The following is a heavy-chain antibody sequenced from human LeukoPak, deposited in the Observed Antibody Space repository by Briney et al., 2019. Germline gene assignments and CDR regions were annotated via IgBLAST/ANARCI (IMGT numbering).Heavy chain of an antibody. CDR1: GFTFSSYE. Sequence: GGSLRLSCAASGFTFSSYEMNWVRQAPGKGLEWVSYISSSGSTIYYADSVKGRFTISRDNAKNSLYLQMNSLRAEDTAVYYCARIRPYYYDSSGYFQGPFDYWGQGTLVTVSS. V-gene: IGHV3-48*03. CDR3: ARIRPYYYDSSGYFQGPFDY. CDR2: ISSSGSTI. J-gene: IGHJ4*02. D-gene: IGHD3-22*01.